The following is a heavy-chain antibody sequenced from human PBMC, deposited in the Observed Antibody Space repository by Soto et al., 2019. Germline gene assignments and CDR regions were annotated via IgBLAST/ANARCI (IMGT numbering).Heavy chain of an antibody. J-gene: IGHJ6*02. Sequence: EVQLLESGGGLVQPGGSLRLSCAASGFTFSSYAMKWVRQAPGKGLEWVSLIGESGTPTYYADSVKGRFTISRDNSGNTLFLEMYSLRAVDTAVYYSARYIPGMRYYGRDVWGQGTTVTVSS. CDR2: IGESGTPT. D-gene: IGHD2-2*01. CDR1: GFTFSSYA. CDR3: ARYIPGMRYYGRDV. V-gene: IGHV3-23*01.